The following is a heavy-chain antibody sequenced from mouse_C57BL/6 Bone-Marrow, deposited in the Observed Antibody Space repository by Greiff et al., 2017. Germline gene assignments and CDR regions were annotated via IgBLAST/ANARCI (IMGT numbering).Heavy chain of an antibody. J-gene: IGHJ3*01. V-gene: IGHV1-76*01. D-gene: IGHD3-2*02. CDR2: IYPGSGNT. CDR3: ARDSSGTAWFAY. Sequence: QVQLQQSGAELVRPGASVKLSCKASGYTFTDYYINWVKQRPGQGLEWIARIYPGSGNTYYNEKFKGKATLTAEKSSSTAYMQLSSLTSEDSAVYFCARDSSGTAWFAYWGQGTLVTVSA. CDR1: GYTFTDYY.